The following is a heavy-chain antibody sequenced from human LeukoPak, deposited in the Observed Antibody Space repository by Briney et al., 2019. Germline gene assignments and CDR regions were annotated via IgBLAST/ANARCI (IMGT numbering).Heavy chain of an antibody. J-gene: IGHJ3*02. D-gene: IGHD2-21*02. V-gene: IGHV4-59*08. CDR2: IYYSGST. CDR3: ARQTRYCGGDCNRYAFDI. CDR1: GGSISSYY. Sequence: SETLSLTCTVSGGSISSYYWSWIRQPPGKGLEWIGYIYYSGSTNYNPSLKSRVTISVDTSKNQFSLKLSSVTAADMAVYYCARQTRYCGGDCNRYAFDIWGQGTMVTVSS.